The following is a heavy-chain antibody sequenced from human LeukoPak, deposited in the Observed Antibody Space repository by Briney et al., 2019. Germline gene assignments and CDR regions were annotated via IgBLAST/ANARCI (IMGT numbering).Heavy chain of an antibody. CDR3: ARDPYGSGSYNY. Sequence: GASVNVSCKASGYIFTNYCISWVRQAPGQGLEWMGWISANNGNTNSAQKFQGRVTMTTDPSTSTAYMELRSLRSDDTAVYYCARDPYGSGSYNYWGQGTLVTVSS. V-gene: IGHV1-18*01. J-gene: IGHJ4*02. CDR2: ISANNGNT. D-gene: IGHD3-10*01. CDR1: GYIFTNYC.